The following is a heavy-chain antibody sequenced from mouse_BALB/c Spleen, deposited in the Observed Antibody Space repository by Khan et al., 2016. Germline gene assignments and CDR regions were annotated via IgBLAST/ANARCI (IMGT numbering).Heavy chain of an antibody. CDR3: TREGYDGSAWFTY. CDR1: GYTFTMYT. J-gene: IGHJ3*01. V-gene: IGHV1-4*01. CDR2: VNPSSDYS. D-gene: IGHD2-3*01. Sequence: QVQLKESGAELARPGASVKMSCKASGYTFTMYTMHWVKQRPGQGLEWIGYVNPSSDYSNYNQKFKDKATLTADKSSSTAYMQLSSLTSEDSAVYYCTREGYDGSAWFTYGGQGTLVTVSA.